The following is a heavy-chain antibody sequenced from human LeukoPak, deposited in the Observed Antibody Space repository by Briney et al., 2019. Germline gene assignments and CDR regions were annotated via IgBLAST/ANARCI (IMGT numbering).Heavy chain of an antibody. Sequence: PGRSLRLSCAASGFSFSSYGMHSVRQAPGKGLEWVAVIWYDGSNEYYADSVKGRFTISRDNSKNTLYLQMHSLRAEDTAMYYCARDRSDAIKWSRYFDYWGQGTLVTVSS. CDR2: IWYDGSNE. J-gene: IGHJ4*02. CDR1: GFSFSSYG. V-gene: IGHV3-33*01. CDR3: ARDRSDAIKWSRYFDY. D-gene: IGHD2-8*01.